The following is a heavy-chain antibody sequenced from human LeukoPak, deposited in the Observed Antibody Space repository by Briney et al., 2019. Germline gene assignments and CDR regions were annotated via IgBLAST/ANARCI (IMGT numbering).Heavy chain of an antibody. CDR3: AKKDLQYSSGWFDY. CDR1: GFTFSSYA. Sequence: GGSLRLSCAASGFTFSSYAMSWVRQAPGKGLEWVSAISGSGGSTYYADSVKGRFTISRDNSKSTLYLQMNSLRAEDTAVYYCAKKDLQYSSGWFDYWGQGTLVTVSS. J-gene: IGHJ4*02. D-gene: IGHD6-19*01. V-gene: IGHV3-23*01. CDR2: ISGSGGST.